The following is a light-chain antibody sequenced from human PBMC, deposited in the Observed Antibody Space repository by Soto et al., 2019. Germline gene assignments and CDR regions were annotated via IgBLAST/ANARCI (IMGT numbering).Light chain of an antibody. Sequence: QSVLTRPPSASGSPGQSVAISCTGTSSDVGGYNYVSWYQQHPGKAPKLMIYEVNKRPSGVPDRFYGSKSGNTASLTVSGLQAEDEADYYCSSYAGSSNVFGTGTKVTVL. CDR3: SSYAGSSNV. V-gene: IGLV2-8*01. CDR2: EVN. CDR1: SSDVGGYNY. J-gene: IGLJ1*01.